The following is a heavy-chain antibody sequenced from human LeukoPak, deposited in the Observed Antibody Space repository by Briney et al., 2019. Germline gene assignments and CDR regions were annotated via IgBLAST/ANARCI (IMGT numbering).Heavy chain of an antibody. J-gene: IGHJ5*02. CDR3: ARKPDSMNWFDP. V-gene: IGHV4-28*05. D-gene: IGHD1-14*01. CDR1: GYSISSSNW. CDR2: IYYSGEI. Sequence: PSDTLSLTCAVSGYSISSSNWWGWIRQPPGKGLEWIGYIYYSGEIHYNPSLRSRVTMSVDTSKNQFSLKLSSVTAVDTAVYYCARKPDSMNWFDPWGQGILVTASS.